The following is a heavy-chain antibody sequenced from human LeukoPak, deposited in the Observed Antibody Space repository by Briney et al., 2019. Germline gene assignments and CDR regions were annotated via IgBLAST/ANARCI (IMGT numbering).Heavy chain of an antibody. D-gene: IGHD3-9*01. CDR3: AKGTTGSYFDY. CDR1: GFSFSTYA. Sequence: GGSLRLSCAASGFSFSTYAMSWVRQAPGKGLEWVSAISGSGGSTYYADSVKGRFTISRDNSKNTLYLQMNSLRAEDTAVYYCAKGTTGSYFDYWGQGTLVTVSS. V-gene: IGHV3-23*01. J-gene: IGHJ4*02. CDR2: ISGSGGST.